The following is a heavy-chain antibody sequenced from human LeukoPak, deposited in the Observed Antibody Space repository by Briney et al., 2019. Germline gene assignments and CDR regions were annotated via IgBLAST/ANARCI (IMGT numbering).Heavy chain of an antibody. CDR1: GFTFSSYC. Sequence: GGSLRLSCAASGFTFSSYCMHWVRQAPGKGLEWVAFIRSDGSNKYYADSVKGRFTISRDNSKNTLSLQMNSLRAEDTAVYYCAKDGPYCSGGSCYSGRIDYWGQGTLVTVSS. CDR2: IRSDGSNK. D-gene: IGHD2-15*01. V-gene: IGHV3-30*02. J-gene: IGHJ4*02. CDR3: AKDGPYCSGGSCYSGRIDY.